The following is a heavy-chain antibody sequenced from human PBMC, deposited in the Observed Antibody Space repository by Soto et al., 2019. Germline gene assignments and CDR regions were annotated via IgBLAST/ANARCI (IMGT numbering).Heavy chain of an antibody. CDR3: ARGLFWSGRYDYYYYGMDV. Sequence: PWQTLSLPCVISGDSVSSHSAAWHWIRQSPSRGLEFLGRTYYRSKWYNDYAVSVKSRITINPDTSKNQFSLQLNSVTPEDTAVYYCARGLFWSGRYDYYYYGMDVWGQGTMVTVSS. J-gene: IGHJ6*02. D-gene: IGHD3-3*01. CDR2: TYYRSKWYN. CDR1: GDSVSSHSAA. V-gene: IGHV6-1*01.